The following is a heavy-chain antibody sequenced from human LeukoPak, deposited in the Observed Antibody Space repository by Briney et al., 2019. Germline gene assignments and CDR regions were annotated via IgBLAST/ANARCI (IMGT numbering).Heavy chain of an antibody. V-gene: IGHV4-59*01. J-gene: IGHJ4*02. CDR1: AGFIRDYY. Sequence: SETLSLTCTVSAGFIRDYYWIWLRQPPGKRLEWLGYVYYTGSTNYNPSLKSRVTMSVDTSKNQFSLMLTSVTAADTAVYFCASSTDDYWGQGTLVTVSS. CDR2: VYYTGST. CDR3: ASSTDDY.